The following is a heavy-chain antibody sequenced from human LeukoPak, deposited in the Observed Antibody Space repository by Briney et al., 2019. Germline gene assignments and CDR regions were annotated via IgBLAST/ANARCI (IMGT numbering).Heavy chain of an antibody. CDR3: ARGWVAAAPFRFDY. Sequence: GASVKVSCKASGYTFTGYYMHWVRQAPGQGLEWMGWINPNSGGTNYAQKFQGRVTMTRDTSISTAYMEPSRLRSDDTAVYYCARGWVAAAPFRFDYWGQGTLVTVSS. V-gene: IGHV1-2*02. D-gene: IGHD6-13*01. CDR2: INPNSGGT. J-gene: IGHJ4*02. CDR1: GYTFTGYY.